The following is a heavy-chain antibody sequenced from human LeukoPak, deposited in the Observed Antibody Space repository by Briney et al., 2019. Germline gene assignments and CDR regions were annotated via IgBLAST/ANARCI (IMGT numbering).Heavy chain of an antibody. CDR3: ARGGGRGGYNKPTVAFDI. CDR2: ISSSSSYI. CDR1: GFTFSSYW. Sequence: GGSLRLSCAASGFTFSSYWMSWVRQAPGKGLEWVSSISSSSSYIYYADSVKGRFTISRDNAKNSLYLQMNSLRAEDTAVYYCARGGGRGGYNKPTVAFDIWGQGTMVTVSS. J-gene: IGHJ3*02. V-gene: IGHV3-21*01. D-gene: IGHD5-24*01.